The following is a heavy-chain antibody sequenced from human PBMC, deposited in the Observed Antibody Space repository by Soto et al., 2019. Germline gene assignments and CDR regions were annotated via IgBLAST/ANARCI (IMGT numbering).Heavy chain of an antibody. D-gene: IGHD2-2*01. CDR3: AKQWGNIVVVPAAIPYYYYGMDV. Sequence: EVQLLESGGGLVQPGGSLRLSCAASGFTFSSYAMSWVRQAPGKGLEWVSAISGGGGSTYYADSVKGRFTISRDNSKNTLYLQMNSLRAEDTAVYYCAKQWGNIVVVPAAIPYYYYGMDVWGQGTTVTVSS. CDR2: ISGGGGST. CDR1: GFTFSSYA. J-gene: IGHJ6*02. V-gene: IGHV3-23*01.